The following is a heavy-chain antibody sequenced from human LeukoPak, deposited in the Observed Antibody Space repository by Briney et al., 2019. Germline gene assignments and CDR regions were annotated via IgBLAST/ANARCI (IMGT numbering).Heavy chain of an antibody. CDR3: ARAGYCSSTSCYTGGISY. V-gene: IGHV3-64*01. D-gene: IGHD2-2*02. J-gene: IGHJ4*02. CDR1: GFTFSSYA. Sequence: PGGSLRLSCAASGFTFSSYAMHWVRQAPGKGLEYVSAISSNGGSTYYANSVKGRFTISRDNSKNTLYLQMGSLRAEDMAVYYCARAGYCSSTSCYTGGISYWGQGTLVTVSS. CDR2: ISSNGGST.